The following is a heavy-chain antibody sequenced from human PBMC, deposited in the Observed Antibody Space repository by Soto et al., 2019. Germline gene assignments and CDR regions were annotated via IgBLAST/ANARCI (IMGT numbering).Heavy chain of an antibody. CDR3: ARELWNDYYYYGMDV. D-gene: IGHD1-1*01. CDR1: GGTFSSYA. Sequence: ASVKVSCKASGGTFSSYAISWVRQAPGQGLEWMGRIIPILGIANYAQKFQGRVTITADKSTSTAYMELSSLRSEDTAVYYCARELWNDYYYYGMDVWGQGTTVTVSS. V-gene: IGHV1-69*04. CDR2: IIPILGIA. J-gene: IGHJ6*02.